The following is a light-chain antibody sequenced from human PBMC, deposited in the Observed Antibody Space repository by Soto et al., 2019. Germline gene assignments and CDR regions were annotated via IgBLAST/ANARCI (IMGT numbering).Light chain of an antibody. CDR2: KAS. CDR1: RNIGSW. CDR3: QQHANYPIT. Sequence: DIQMTQSPSTLSASIVDRVTITCRASRNIGSWLAWYQQKAGKAPNLLIHKASTLETGVPSRFSGSASGTEFTLTISSLQPDDFATYYCQQHANYPITFGGGTKVDIK. J-gene: IGKJ4*01. V-gene: IGKV1-5*03.